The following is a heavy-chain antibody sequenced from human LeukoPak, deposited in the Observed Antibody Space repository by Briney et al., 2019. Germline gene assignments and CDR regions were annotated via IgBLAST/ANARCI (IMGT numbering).Heavy chain of an antibody. V-gene: IGHV4-59*01. J-gene: IGHJ3*02. D-gene: IGHD3-22*01. Sequence: SETLSLTCTVSGGSISSYYWSWIRQPPGKGLEWIGYIYYSESTNYNPSLKSRVTISVDTSKNQFSLKLSSVTAADTAVYYCARVIYDSSGYYSDAFDIWGQGTMVTVSS. CDR1: GGSISSYY. CDR2: IYYSEST. CDR3: ARVIYDSSGYYSDAFDI.